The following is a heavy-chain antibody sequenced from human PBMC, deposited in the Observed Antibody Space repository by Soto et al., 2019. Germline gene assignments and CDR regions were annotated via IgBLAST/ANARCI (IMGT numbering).Heavy chain of an antibody. CDR2: IYYNDDR. CDR1: GCSFTTAGVA. V-gene: IGHV2-5*01. Sequence: QITLQESGPTLVKPTQTLTLTCTFSGCSFTTAGVAVGWIRQTPGGALEWLTLIYYNDDRRFSPSLKTRLTITGDTSKNQVVLSLTNVDPGDTATYFCAHSDGGYEIIYFDFWGQGIPVTVSS. CDR3: AHSDGGYEIIYFDF. D-gene: IGHD5-12*01. J-gene: IGHJ4*02.